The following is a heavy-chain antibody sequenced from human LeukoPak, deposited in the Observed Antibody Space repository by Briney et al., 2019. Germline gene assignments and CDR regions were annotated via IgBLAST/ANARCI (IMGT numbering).Heavy chain of an antibody. Sequence: PGGSLRLSCAASGFTFSNYAMNWVRQAPGRGLEWVSAISGGGRTTYYADSVKGRFTISRDNSKNTLYLQISSLRVEDTAVYYCAKDPNDYGDYQFDYWGQGTLVTVSS. D-gene: IGHD4-17*01. V-gene: IGHV3-23*01. CDR3: AKDPNDYGDYQFDY. J-gene: IGHJ4*02. CDR2: ISGGGRTT. CDR1: GFTFSNYA.